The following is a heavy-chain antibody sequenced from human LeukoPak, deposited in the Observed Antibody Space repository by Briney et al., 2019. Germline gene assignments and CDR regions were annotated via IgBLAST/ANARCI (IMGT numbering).Heavy chain of an antibody. CDR1: GFTFSTYT. V-gene: IGHV3-21*01. J-gene: IGHJ5*02. D-gene: IGHD1-26*01. CDR3: ARDKRGANWFDP. CDR2: ISGSSTYI. Sequence: GGSLRLSCSASGFTFSTYTMNWVRQAPGKGLEWVSSISGSSTYIYYADSVKGRCTISRDNAKNSLYLQTNSLRAEDTAVYYCARDKRGANWFDPWGQGTLDTVSS.